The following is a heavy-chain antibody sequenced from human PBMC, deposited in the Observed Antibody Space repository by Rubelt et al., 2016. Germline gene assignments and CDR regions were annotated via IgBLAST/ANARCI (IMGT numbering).Heavy chain of an antibody. CDR3: ARAYSSSAGRDAFDI. CDR1: GFTFSTYS. V-gene: IGHV3-48*04. Sequence: EVQLVESGGGLVQPGGSLRLSCAASGFTFSTYSMNWVRQAPGKGLEWVSYISSSISIIYYADSVKGRFTIYRDNAKNSLYLQMNSLRPEETAVYYCARAYSSSAGRDAFDIWGQGTMVTVSS. D-gene: IGHD6-13*01. CDR2: ISSSISII. J-gene: IGHJ3*02.